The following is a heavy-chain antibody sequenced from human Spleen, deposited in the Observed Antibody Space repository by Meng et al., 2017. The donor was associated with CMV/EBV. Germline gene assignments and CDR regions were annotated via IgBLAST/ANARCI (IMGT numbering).Heavy chain of an antibody. CDR1: ESSFSSYM. CDR3: ATEKVGARSRDY. D-gene: IGHD1-26*01. J-gene: IGHJ4*02. V-gene: IGHV3-21*04. Sequence: GGSLRLSCAASESSFSSYMMTWVRQAPGKGLEWVSSISGTSRYIYYADSLKGRFTISRDNARNSLYLQMNSLRAEDTAVYYCATEKVGARSRDYWGQGTLVTVSS. CDR2: ISGTSRYI.